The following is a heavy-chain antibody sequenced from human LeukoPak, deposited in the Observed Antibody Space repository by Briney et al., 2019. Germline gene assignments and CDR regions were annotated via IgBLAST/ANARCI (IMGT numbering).Heavy chain of an antibody. D-gene: IGHD4-17*01. CDR2: IWSDSTNK. V-gene: IGHV3-33*01. CDR1: GFTFSTYA. J-gene: IGHJ4*02. CDR3: ARDRLTTVTTSHFDY. Sequence: PGRSLRLSCAASGFTFSTYAMHWVRQAPGKELEWVAVIWSDSTNKYYADSVRGRFTISRDNSKNTLYLQMSSLRAEDTAMYYCARDRLTTVTTSHFDYWGQGTLVTVSS.